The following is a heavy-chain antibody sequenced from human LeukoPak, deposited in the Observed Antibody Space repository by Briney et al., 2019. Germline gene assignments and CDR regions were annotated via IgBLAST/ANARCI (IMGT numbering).Heavy chain of an antibody. CDR2: IYYSGST. J-gene: IGHJ4*02. CDR1: GGSISSGGYY. D-gene: IGHD3-22*01. Sequence: PSQTLSLTCTVSGGSISSGGYYWSWIRQHPGKGLEWIGYIYYSGSTYYNPSLKSRVTISVDTSKNQFSLKLSSVTAADTAVYYCAREPPPSYYYDSSGFRRQSDYWGQGTLVTVSS. V-gene: IGHV4-31*03. CDR3: AREPPPSYYYDSSGFRRQSDY.